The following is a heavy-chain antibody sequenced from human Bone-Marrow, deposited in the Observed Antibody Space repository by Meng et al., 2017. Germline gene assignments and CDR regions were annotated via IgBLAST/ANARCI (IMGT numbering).Heavy chain of an antibody. D-gene: IGHD5-12*01. CDR2: IRSKANSYAT. V-gene: IGHV3-73*01. J-gene: IGHJ5*02. Sequence: GESLKISCAASGFTFNGSAMHWVRQASGQGLEWVGRIRSKANSYATAYAASVKGRFTISRDDSKNTAYLQMNSLKPEDTAVYYCTSLRIVASDDWFDPWGQGTLVTVSS. CDR1: GFTFNGSA. CDR3: TSLRIVASDDWFDP.